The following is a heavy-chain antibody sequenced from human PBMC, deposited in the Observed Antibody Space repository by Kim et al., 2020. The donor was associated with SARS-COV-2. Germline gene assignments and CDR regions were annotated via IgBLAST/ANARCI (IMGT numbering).Heavy chain of an antibody. V-gene: IGHV3-48*03. CDR3: ARDMTWGYVMDV. D-gene: IGHD3-16*01. J-gene: IGHJ6*02. Sequence: YYADSLKCRFTIARDDAKNSLYLQMNSLRAADTAFYYCARDMTWGYVMDVWGQETTVTVSS.